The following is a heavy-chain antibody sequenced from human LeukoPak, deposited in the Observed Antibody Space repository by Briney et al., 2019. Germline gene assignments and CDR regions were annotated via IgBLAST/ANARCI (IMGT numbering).Heavy chain of an antibody. D-gene: IGHD3-16*02. J-gene: IGHJ4*02. Sequence: SETLSLTCAVYGGSFSGYYWSWIRQPPGKGLEWIGEINHSGSTNYNPSLKSRVTISVDTSKNQFSLKLSSVTAADTAVYYCAREYDYVWGSYRYFDYWGQGTLVTVSS. V-gene: IGHV4-34*01. CDR1: GGSFSGYY. CDR3: AREYDYVWGSYRYFDY. CDR2: INHSGST.